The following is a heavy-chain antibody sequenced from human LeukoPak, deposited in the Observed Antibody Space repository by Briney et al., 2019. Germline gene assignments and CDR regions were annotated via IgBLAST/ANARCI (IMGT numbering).Heavy chain of an antibody. V-gene: IGHV3-23*01. CDR2: ISGSGGST. Sequence: GASLRLSCAASGFTFSSYAMSWVRQAPGKGLEWVSAISGSGGSTYYADSVKGRFTISRDNAKNSLYLQMNSLRAEDTAVYYCARDSGYSGYDFWFDPWGQGTLVTVSS. CDR3: ARDSGYSGYDFWFDP. J-gene: IGHJ5*02. CDR1: GFTFSSYA. D-gene: IGHD5-12*01.